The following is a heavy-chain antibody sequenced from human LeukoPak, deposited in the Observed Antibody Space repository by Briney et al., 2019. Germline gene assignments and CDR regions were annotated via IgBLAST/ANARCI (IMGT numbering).Heavy chain of an antibody. CDR3: AKSNGYGLVDI. CDR1: GGSFSGYY. D-gene: IGHD3-10*01. Sequence: SETLSLTRAVYGGSFSGYYWSWIRQPPGKGLEWIGNIFYSGSTYYSPSVKSRVTISLDTSRNQFSLKLNSVTAADTAVYYCAKSNGYGLVDIWGQGTMVTVSS. J-gene: IGHJ3*02. V-gene: IGHV4-34*12. CDR2: IFYSGST.